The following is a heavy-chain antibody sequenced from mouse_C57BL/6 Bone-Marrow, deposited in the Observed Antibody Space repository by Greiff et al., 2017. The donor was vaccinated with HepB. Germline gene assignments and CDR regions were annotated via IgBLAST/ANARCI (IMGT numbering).Heavy chain of an antibody. CDR3: ARSAPLYYSNPYYAMDY. CDR2: IEPSDSYT. J-gene: IGHJ4*01. Sequence: VQLQQPGAELVKPGASVKLSCKASGYTFTSYWMQWVKQRPGQGLEWIGEIEPSDSYTNYNQKFKGKATLTVDTSSSTAYMQLSSLTSEDSAVYYCARSAPLYYSNPYYAMDYWGQGTSVTVSS. D-gene: IGHD2-5*01. CDR1: GYTFTSYW. V-gene: IGHV1-50*01.